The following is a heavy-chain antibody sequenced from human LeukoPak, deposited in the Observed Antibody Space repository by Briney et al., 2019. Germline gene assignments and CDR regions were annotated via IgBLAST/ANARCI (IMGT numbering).Heavy chain of an antibody. CDR1: GFTFSGFG. J-gene: IGHJ5*01. Sequence: PGGSLRLSCVGSGFTFSGFGMRWVRQAPGKGLEHVSAISRNGDSTYYANSVKGRFTISRDDSKNTLYLQMGSLRTEDMAVYYCAREGGDSWGQGTLVTVSS. CDR2: ISRNGDST. CDR3: AREGGDS. D-gene: IGHD3-16*01. V-gene: IGHV3-64*01.